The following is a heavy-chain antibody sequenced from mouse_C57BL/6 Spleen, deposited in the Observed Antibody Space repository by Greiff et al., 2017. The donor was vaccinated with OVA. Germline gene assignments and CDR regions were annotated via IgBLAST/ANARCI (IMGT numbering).Heavy chain of an antibody. D-gene: IGHD2-2*01. J-gene: IGHJ4*01. Sequence: QVTLKVSGPGILQSSQTLSLTCSFSGFSLSTSGMGVSWIRQPSGKGLEWLAHPYCDDDKRYNPSLKSRLTISKDTSRNPVFLKITSVDTADTATYYCARRAVYYGYDGAMDYWGQGTSVTVSS. V-gene: IGHV8-12*01. CDR3: ARRAVYYGYDGAMDY. CDR2: PYCDDDK. CDR1: GFSLSTSGMG.